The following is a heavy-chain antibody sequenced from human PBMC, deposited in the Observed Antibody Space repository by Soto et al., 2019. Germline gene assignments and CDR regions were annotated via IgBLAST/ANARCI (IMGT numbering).Heavy chain of an antibody. Sequence: QVQLVESGGGVVQPGGSLRLSCAASGFTFNNFAMHWVRQAPGKGLEWVAFISYDGTDKYYADSVRGRFTVYRDNSKSTLFLQMNSLKFEDTAVYVCANEVDVAFSSLQYGMDVWGQGTTVTVSS. D-gene: IGHD5-12*01. CDR3: ANEVDVAFSSLQYGMDV. CDR2: ISYDGTDK. V-gene: IGHV3-30*14. J-gene: IGHJ6*02. CDR1: GFTFNNFA.